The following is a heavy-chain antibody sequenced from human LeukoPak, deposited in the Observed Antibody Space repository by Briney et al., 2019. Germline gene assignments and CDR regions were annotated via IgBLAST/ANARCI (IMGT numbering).Heavy chain of an antibody. Sequence: SVKLSCKASGRTFSSYTISWVRHPPGQGLEWMGRIIPMLGIAIYAQKFQGRVTITADTSTDTAYMELSSLRSEDTAVYYGATRLESMVVTPVGIPWGQGTLVTVSS. J-gene: IGHJ5*02. V-gene: IGHV1-69*02. CDR2: IIPMLGIA. D-gene: IGHD4-23*01. CDR1: GRTFSSYT. CDR3: ATRLESMVVTPVGIP.